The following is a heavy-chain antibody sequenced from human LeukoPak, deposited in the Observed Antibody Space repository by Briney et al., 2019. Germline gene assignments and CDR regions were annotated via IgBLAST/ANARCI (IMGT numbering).Heavy chain of an antibody. D-gene: IGHD3-10*01. CDR2: IYHSGST. CDR1: GYSISSGYY. V-gene: IGHV4-38-2*01. Sequence: SETLSLTCAVSGYSISSGYYWGWIRQPPGKGLEWTGSIYHSGSTYYNPSLKSRVTISVDTSKNQFSLKLSSVTAADTAVYYCASLYYYGSGSYYIQYFQHWGQGTLVTVSS. CDR3: ASLYYYGSGSYYIQYFQH. J-gene: IGHJ1*01.